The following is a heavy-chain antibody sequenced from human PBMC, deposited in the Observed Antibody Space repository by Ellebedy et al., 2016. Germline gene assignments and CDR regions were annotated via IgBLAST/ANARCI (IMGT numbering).Heavy chain of an antibody. CDR2: IKQDGSEK. Sequence: GGSLRLSXGASGFTFSRYRMNWVRQAPGKGLEWVANIKQDGSEKYYVDSVKGRFTISRDNAKNSLYLQINSLRAEDTAVYYCAKTSGWGYGENWGQGTLVTVSS. J-gene: IGHJ4*02. CDR3: AKTSGWGYGEN. D-gene: IGHD3-10*01. CDR1: GFTFSRYR. V-gene: IGHV3-7*01.